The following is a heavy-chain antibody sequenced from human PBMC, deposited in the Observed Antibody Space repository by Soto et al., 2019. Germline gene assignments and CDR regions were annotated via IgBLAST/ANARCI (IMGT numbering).Heavy chain of an antibody. V-gene: IGHV1-18*01. J-gene: IGHJ5*02. CDR3: ARKVTYSRPNPYNWFDP. D-gene: IGHD4-4*01. Sequence: QVQLVQSGAEVKKPGASVKVSCKASGYTFTSYGISWVRQAPGQGLEWMGWISAYNGNTNYAQKLQGRVTRTTDTSTSTAYMELRSLRSDDTAVYYCARKVTYSRPNPYNWFDPWGQGTLVTVSS. CDR2: ISAYNGNT. CDR1: GYTFTSYG.